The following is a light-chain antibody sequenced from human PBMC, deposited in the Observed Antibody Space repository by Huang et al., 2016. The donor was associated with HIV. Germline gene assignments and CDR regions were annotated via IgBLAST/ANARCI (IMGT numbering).Light chain of an antibody. J-gene: IGKJ4*01. CDR1: QSVDTY. Sequence: EIVLTQSPVTLSMSPGQRATLSCRASQSVDTYLAWYQQKPGQAPRLLIYDASNRATGIPSRFSGSGSGTDFTLTISSLEPDDFVLYFCQQRSTWPPTFGGGTTMEIK. CDR2: DAS. V-gene: IGKV3-11*01. CDR3: QQRSTWPPT.